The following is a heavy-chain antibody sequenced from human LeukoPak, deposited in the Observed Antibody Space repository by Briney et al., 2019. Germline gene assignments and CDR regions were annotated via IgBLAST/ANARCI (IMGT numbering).Heavy chain of an antibody. D-gene: IGHD3-10*01. J-gene: IGHJ4*02. V-gene: IGHV3-30*04. CDR1: GFTFSSYS. Sequence: GGSLRLSCAASGFTFSSYSMHWVRQAPGEGLEWVAVISYDGSYKYYADSVKGRFTISRDNSKNTLYVQMNSLRAEDTAVYYCAGSQFGSGSYYNIDYWGQGTLVTVSS. CDR3: AGSQFGSGSYYNIDY. CDR2: ISYDGSYK.